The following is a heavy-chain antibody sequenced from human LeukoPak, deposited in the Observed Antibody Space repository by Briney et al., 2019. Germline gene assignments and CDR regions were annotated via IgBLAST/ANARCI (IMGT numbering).Heavy chain of an antibody. CDR3: ASDIVATSGDF. Sequence: GGSLRLSCAASGCTFSDFYMSWIRQAPGKGLEWVSYITSAGRAIYYADSVQGRFTISRDNARNSLYLQLNGLRADDTAVYYCASDIVATSGDFWGQGTLVTVSS. D-gene: IGHD5-12*01. J-gene: IGHJ4*02. CDR1: GCTFSDFY. CDR2: ITSAGRAI. V-gene: IGHV3-11*01.